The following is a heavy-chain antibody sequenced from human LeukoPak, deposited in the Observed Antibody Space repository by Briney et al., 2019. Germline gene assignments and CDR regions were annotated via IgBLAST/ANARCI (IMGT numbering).Heavy chain of an antibody. CDR2: IRFDGRDK. J-gene: IGHJ3*02. CDR3: AKEGSSWYSKAFDI. Sequence: GGSLRLSCAGSGFTFSSYGMNWVRQAPGKGLGWVAFIRFDGRDKYYADSVKGRFTISRDNSKSTLDLQMNSLRAEDTAVYYCAKEGSSWYSKAFDIWGQGTMVTVSS. D-gene: IGHD6-13*01. CDR1: GFTFSSYG. V-gene: IGHV3-30*02.